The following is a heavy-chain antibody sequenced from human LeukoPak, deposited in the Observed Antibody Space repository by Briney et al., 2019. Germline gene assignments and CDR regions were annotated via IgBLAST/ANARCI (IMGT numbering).Heavy chain of an antibody. CDR3: ARQDGSGIYYFDN. J-gene: IGHJ4*02. D-gene: IGHD3-10*01. CDR2: ICPGDSDT. Sequence: GESLKISCKGSGYSFTFYWIAWVRQMSGKGLEWMGIICPGDSDTRYSPSFQGQVSISADKSINTAYLQWSSLEASDTAIYYCARQDGSGIYYFDNWGQGTLVTVSS. V-gene: IGHV5-51*01. CDR1: GYSFTFYW.